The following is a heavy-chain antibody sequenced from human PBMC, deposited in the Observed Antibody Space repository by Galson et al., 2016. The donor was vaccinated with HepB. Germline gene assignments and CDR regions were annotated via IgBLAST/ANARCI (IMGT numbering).Heavy chain of an antibody. J-gene: IGHJ4*02. CDR3: VRGKYYYDSSGYFAY. D-gene: IGHD3-22*01. V-gene: IGHV1-2*06. CDR1: GYTFNGYY. Sequence: SVKVSCKASGYTFNGYYMHWVRQAPGQGLEWMGRINPNSGDTNYAQKFLGRVSMTRDSSISTAYMELTRLRSDDTAVYYCVRGKYYYDSSGYFAYWGQGTLVTISS. CDR2: INPNSGDT.